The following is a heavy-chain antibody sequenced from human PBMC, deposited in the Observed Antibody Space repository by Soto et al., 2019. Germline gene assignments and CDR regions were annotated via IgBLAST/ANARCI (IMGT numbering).Heavy chain of an antibody. J-gene: IGHJ5*02. V-gene: IGHV4-31*03. CDR2: IYVTGAV. D-gene: IGHD3-3*02. Sequence: SETLSLTCSVSGAALNSGNYYWSWIRQVPGKGLEWIGHIYVTGAVDYNPSLRDRITISQDTSERQFSLNLRLVTAADTAVYYCARIRIDTNNYKCFDTWGQGTLGTVFS. CDR1: GAALNSGNYY. CDR3: ARIRIDTNNYKCFDT.